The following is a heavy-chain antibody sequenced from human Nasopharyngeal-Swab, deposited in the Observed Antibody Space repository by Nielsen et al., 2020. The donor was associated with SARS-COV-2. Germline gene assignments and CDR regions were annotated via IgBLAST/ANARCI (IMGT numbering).Heavy chain of an antibody. D-gene: IGHD7-27*01. Sequence: GESLKISCVVSGFTFSNAWMTLVRQAPGKGLECVGLIKSRGDGGTIHYTAPVKGRVTISGDDSKNTLFLQMNNLKSEDTAVYYCATSLTAGAFDFWGQGTMVTVSS. J-gene: IGHJ3*01. CDR1: GFTFSNAW. CDR3: ATSLTAGAFDF. V-gene: IGHV3-15*01. CDR2: IKSRGDGGTI.